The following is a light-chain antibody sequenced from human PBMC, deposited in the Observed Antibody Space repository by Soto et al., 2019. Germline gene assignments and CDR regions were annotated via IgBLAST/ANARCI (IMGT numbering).Light chain of an antibody. J-gene: IGKJ4*01. CDR1: QTISSW. V-gene: IGKV1-5*03. CDR3: LQDYSFPHT. CDR2: KAS. Sequence: DIQMTQSPSTLSGSVGDRVTITCRASQTISSWLAWYQQKPGKAPKLLIYKASTLKSGVPSRFSGSGSGTEFTLTISSLQPEDSATYYCLQDYSFPHTFGGGTKVDIK.